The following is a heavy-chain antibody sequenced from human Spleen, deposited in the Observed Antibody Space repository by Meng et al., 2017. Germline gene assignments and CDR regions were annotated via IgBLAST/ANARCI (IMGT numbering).Heavy chain of an antibody. V-gene: IGHV1-69*05. CDR2: IIPIFGTA. CDR1: GGTFSSYA. CDR3: ARDLRGDSSNY. Sequence: SVKVSCKASGGTFSSYAISWVRQAPGQGLEWMGGIIPIFGTANYAQKFQGRVTMTRDTATRTVYMELSSLRSEDTAVYYCARDLRGDSSNYWGQGTLVTVSS. D-gene: IGHD6-13*01. J-gene: IGHJ4*02.